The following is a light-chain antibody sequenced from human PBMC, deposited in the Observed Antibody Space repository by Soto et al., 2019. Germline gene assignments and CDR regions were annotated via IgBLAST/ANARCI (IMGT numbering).Light chain of an antibody. Sequence: QSVLTQPPSVSAAPGQKVTISCSGSSSNIGNNYVSWYQQLPGTAPKLLIYDNNKRPSGIPDRFSGSKSGTSATLGITGLQTGDEADYYFGTCDSSLSALYVVFGGGTKLTVL. J-gene: IGLJ2*01. CDR2: DNN. CDR1: SSNIGNNY. CDR3: GTCDSSLSALYVV. V-gene: IGLV1-51*01.